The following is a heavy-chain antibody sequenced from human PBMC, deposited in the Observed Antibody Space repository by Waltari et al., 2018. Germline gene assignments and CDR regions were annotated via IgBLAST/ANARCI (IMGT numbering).Heavy chain of an antibody. D-gene: IGHD5-18*01. V-gene: IGHV4-39*01. CDR3: ARQCKGYNYGLGDYYYYGMDV. CDR2: IYYSGTT. J-gene: IGHJ6*02. CDR1: GGSLSSSNSY. Sequence: QLQLQESGPGLVKPSETLSLTCTVPGGSLSSSNSYWGWIRQPPGKGLEWIGSIYYSGTTYYNPSLKSRVTISVDTSKNQFSLKLSSVTAADTAMYYCARQCKGYNYGLGDYYYYGMDVWGQGTTVTVSS.